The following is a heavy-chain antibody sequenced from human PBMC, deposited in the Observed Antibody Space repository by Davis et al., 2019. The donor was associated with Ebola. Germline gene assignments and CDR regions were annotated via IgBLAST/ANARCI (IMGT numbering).Heavy chain of an antibody. CDR3: ASHYSSGWYYWFDP. CDR2: ISSGSSTI. V-gene: IGHV3-48*02. D-gene: IGHD6-19*01. CDR1: GFTSSTYS. Sequence: PGGSLRLSCAASGFTSSTYSMNWVRQAPGKGLEWVSYISSGSSTIYYADTVKGRFTISRDNAKNSLYLQMNSLRDEDTAVYYCASHYSSGWYYWFDPWGQGTLVTVSS. J-gene: IGHJ5*02.